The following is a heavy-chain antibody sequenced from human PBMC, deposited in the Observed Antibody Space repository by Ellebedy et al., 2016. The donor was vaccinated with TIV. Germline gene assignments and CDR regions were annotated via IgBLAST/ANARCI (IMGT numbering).Heavy chain of an antibody. D-gene: IGHD3-16*01. Sequence: SETLSLXYSVSGGSISRYSWTWIRQPLGKGLEWIGYIFYSGDTEYNPSLESRVTMSVDTSKNQFSLTLRSVTAADTAVYYCVRFDYDVEGYYGLDVWGRGTTVTVSS. J-gene: IGHJ6*02. CDR3: VRFDYDVEGYYGLDV. V-gene: IGHV4-59*01. CDR1: GGSISRYS. CDR2: IFYSGDT.